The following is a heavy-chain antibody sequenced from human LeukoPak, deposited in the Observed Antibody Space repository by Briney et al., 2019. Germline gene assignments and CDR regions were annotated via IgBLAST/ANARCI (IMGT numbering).Heavy chain of an antibody. CDR2: INPSGGST. V-gene: IGHV1-46*01. J-gene: IGHJ4*02. Sequence: ASVKVSCKASGYTFTSYYMHWVRQAPGQGLEWMGIINPSGGSTSYAQKFQGRVTMTEDTSTDTAYMELSSLRSEDTAVYYCATGTSAGGYSYGYIDYWGQGTLVTVSS. CDR3: ATGTSAGGYSYGYIDY. D-gene: IGHD5-18*01. CDR1: GYTFTSYY.